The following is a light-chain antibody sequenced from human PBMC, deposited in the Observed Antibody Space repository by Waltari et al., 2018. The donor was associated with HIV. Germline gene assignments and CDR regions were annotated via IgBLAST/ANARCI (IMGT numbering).Light chain of an antibody. Sequence: QSALTQPPSVSGSPGQSVTISCTGTSSDVGSYNLVSWAQQSPGAAPKLMVYEVAYRPSGVPERFSGSKSGNTASLAISGLQAEDEADYYCSSFTSSSTVVFGGGTKLTVL. CDR2: EVA. V-gene: IGLV2-18*02. CDR3: SSFTSSSTVV. J-gene: IGLJ3*02. CDR1: SSDVGSYNL.